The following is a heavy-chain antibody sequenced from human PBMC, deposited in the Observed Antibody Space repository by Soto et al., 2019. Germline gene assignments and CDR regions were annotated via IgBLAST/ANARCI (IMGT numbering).Heavy chain of an antibody. CDR2: IIPIFGTA. Sequence: QVQLVQSGAEVKKPGSSVKVSCKASGGTFSSYAISWVRQAPGQGLEWMGGIIPIFGTANYAQKFQGRVTITADESTSTAYMELSSLRSEDTAVYYRATSTKTRITMIVVVYYYGMDVWGQGTTVTVSS. D-gene: IGHD3-22*01. CDR1: GGTFSSYA. CDR3: ATSTKTRITMIVVVYYYGMDV. J-gene: IGHJ6*02. V-gene: IGHV1-69*01.